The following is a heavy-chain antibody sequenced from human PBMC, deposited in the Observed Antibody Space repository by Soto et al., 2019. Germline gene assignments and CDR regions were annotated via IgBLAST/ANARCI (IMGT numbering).Heavy chain of an antibody. CDR3: GXGAVVPAYPNWVDT. Sequence: QVQLVQSGAELKKPGSSVKVSCKASGGSVTAYTINWVRQAPGQGLEWIGAFIPIFPTPNYAQKFQGRVTLAADXPTNTXXXXXXXXTSDXAAVXXXGXGAVVPAYPNWVDTWGQGTLVTV. CDR1: GGSVTAYT. V-gene: IGHV1-69*12. CDR2: FIPIFPTP. D-gene: IGHD2-15*01. J-gene: IGHJ5*02.